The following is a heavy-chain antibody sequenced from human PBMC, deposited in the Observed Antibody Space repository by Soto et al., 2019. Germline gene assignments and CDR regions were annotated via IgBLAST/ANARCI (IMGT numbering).Heavy chain of an antibody. CDR3: ARGPTELGYFDY. D-gene: IGHD1-7*01. V-gene: IGHV3-30-3*01. J-gene: IGHJ4*02. CDR2: ISYDGSNK. CDR1: GFTFSSYA. Sequence: GGSLRLSCAASGFTFSSYAMHWVRQAPGKGLEWVAVISYDGSNKYYADSVKGRFTISRDNSKNTLYLQMNSLRAEDTAVYYCARGPTELGYFDYWGQGTLVTVSS.